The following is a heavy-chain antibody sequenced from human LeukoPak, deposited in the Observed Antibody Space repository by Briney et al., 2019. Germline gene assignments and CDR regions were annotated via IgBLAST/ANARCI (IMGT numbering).Heavy chain of an antibody. V-gene: IGHV3-48*01. CDR3: AKYAVREIFFGDY. Sequence: PGGSLRLSCAASEFTFSSCNMNWVRQAPGKGLEWVSYISSSSSTIYYADSVKGRFTISRDNAKNSLYLQMNSLRAEDTAVYYCAKYAVREIFFGDYWGQGTLVAVSS. J-gene: IGHJ4*02. CDR2: ISSSSSTI. D-gene: IGHD3-3*01. CDR1: EFTFSSCN.